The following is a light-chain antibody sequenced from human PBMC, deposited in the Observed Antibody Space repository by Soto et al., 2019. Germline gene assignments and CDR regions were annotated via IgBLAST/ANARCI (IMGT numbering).Light chain of an antibody. CDR2: AAS. V-gene: IGKV1-9*01. CDR3: QQLNSYPPFT. CDR1: QGISSY. J-gene: IGKJ3*01. Sequence: IQLTQSPSFLSASVGDRVTITCRASQGISSYLAWYQQKPGKAPKLLIYAASTLQSGVPSRFSGSGSVTEFTLTISSLQPEDFATYYCQQLNSYPPFTFGPGTKVDI.